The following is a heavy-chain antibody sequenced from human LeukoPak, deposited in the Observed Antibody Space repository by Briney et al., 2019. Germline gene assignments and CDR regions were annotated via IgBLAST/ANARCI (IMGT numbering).Heavy chain of an antibody. CDR2: IIPIFGTA. V-gene: IGHV1-69*05. Sequence: SVKVSCKASGGTLSSYAISWVRQAPGQGLEWMGGIIPIFGTANYAQKFQGRVTITTDESTSTAYMELSSLRSEDTAVHYCASARRGTAGAFDIWGQGTMVTVSS. CDR3: ASARRGTAGAFDI. CDR1: GGTLSSYA. D-gene: IGHD3-10*01. J-gene: IGHJ3*02.